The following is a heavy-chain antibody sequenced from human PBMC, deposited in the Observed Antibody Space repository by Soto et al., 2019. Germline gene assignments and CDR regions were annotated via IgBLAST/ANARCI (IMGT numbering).Heavy chain of an antibody. Sequence: GGSLRLSCAASGFTFSSYAMSWVRQAPGKGLEWVSAISGSGGTTYYADSVKGRFTISRDNSKNTLFLQMNSLRAEDTAVYYCWGVVVVPAATNNWSDPWGQGTRVTVSS. D-gene: IGHD2-2*01. CDR3: WGVVVVPAATNNWSDP. J-gene: IGHJ5*02. CDR2: ISGSGGTT. CDR1: GFTFSSYA. V-gene: IGHV3-23*01.